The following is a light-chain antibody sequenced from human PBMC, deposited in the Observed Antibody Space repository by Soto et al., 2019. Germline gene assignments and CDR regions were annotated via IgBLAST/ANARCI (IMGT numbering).Light chain of an antibody. CDR2: EDI. CDR1: SSDIDSYTL. Sequence: QSALTQPAAVSGSPGQSITISCTGASSDIDSYTLVSWYQQHPGKAPKLMIYEDIKRPSGVSNRFSGSKSGSTASLTISGLQAADEADYYCCSYAGRGTHVLFGGGTKLTVL. CDR3: CSYAGRGTHVL. J-gene: IGLJ2*01. V-gene: IGLV2-23*01.